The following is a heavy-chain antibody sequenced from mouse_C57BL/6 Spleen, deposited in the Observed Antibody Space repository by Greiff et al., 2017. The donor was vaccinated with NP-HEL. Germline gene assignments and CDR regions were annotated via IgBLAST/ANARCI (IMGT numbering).Heavy chain of an antibody. J-gene: IGHJ1*03. Sequence: QVQLQQSGPELVKPGASVKISCKASGYAFSSSWMNWVKQRPGKGLEWIGRIYPGDGDTNYNGKFKGKATLTADKSSSTAYMQLSSLTSEDSAVYFCARNPYDYDEGWYFDVWGTGTTVTVSS. CDR1: GYAFSSSW. CDR2: IYPGDGDT. CDR3: ARNPYDYDEGWYFDV. D-gene: IGHD2-4*01. V-gene: IGHV1-82*01.